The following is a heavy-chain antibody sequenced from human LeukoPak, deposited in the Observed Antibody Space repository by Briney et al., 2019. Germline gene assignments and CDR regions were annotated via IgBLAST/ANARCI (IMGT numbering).Heavy chain of an antibody. Sequence: PSETLSLTCTVSGGSISSYYWSWIRQPPGKGLEWIGYIYYSGSTNYNPSLKSRATISVDTSKNQFSLKLSSVTAADTAVYYCARTGPGQLIDYWGQGTLVTVSS. D-gene: IGHD6-19*01. CDR3: ARTGPGQLIDY. V-gene: IGHV4-59*01. CDR2: IYYSGST. CDR1: GGSISSYY. J-gene: IGHJ4*02.